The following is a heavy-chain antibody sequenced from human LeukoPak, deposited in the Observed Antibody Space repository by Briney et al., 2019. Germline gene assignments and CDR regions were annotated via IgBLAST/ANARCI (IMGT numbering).Heavy chain of an antibody. J-gene: IGHJ4*02. D-gene: IGHD2-15*01. CDR3: STDAVYCNSTTWSYYFDY. V-gene: IGHV1-24*01. CDR1: GYTLTELS. Sequence: ASVKVSCKVSGYTLTELSIHWVRQAPGKGLERMGGFDPENGEIIYAQKFQGRVTMTEDRSGDTAYMQLSRLRSEDTAVYYCSTDAVYCNSTTWSYYFDYWGQGTLVTVSS. CDR2: FDPENGEI.